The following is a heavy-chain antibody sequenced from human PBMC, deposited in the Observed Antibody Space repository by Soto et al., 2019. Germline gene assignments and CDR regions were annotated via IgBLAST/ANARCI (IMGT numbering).Heavy chain of an antibody. V-gene: IGHV4-34*01. CDR1: GGSFSGYY. D-gene: IGHD1-20*01. J-gene: IGHJ6*02. Sequence: PSETLSLTCAVYGGSFSGYYWSWIRQPPGKGLEWIGEINHSGSTNYNPSLKSRVTISVDKYKNQFSLKLSSVTAADTAVYYCARPDRDITGTQEGMDVWGQGNTVTVS. CDR2: INHSGST. CDR3: ARPDRDITGTQEGMDV.